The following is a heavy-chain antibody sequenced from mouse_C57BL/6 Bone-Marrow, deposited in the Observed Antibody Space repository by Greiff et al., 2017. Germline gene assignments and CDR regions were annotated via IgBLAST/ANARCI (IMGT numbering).Heavy chain of an antibody. D-gene: IGHD2-4*01. CDR1: GYTFTSYG. V-gene: IGHV1-81*01. Sequence: QVQLQQSGAELARPGASVKLSCKASGYTFTSYGIRWVKQRPGQGLEWIGEIYPRSGNTYYNEKFKGKATLTADKSSSTAYMELRSLTSEDSAVYFCAREMITQYYFDYWGQGTTLTVSA. CDR2: IYPRSGNT. CDR3: AREMITQYYFDY. J-gene: IGHJ2*01.